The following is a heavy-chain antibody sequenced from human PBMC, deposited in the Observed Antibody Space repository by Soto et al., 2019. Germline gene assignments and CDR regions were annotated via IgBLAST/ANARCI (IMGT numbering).Heavy chain of an antibody. Sequence: EAQLVESGGGLVQPGGSLKLSCAASGFTFSGSAMHWVRQASGRGLEWLGRIRSKANSYATAYAASVKGRFTISRDDSKNTAYLQMNSLKTEDTAVYYCTSTCGGDCWTRWGQGTLVTVSS. CDR1: GFTFSGSA. J-gene: IGHJ4*02. CDR3: TSTCGGDCWTR. D-gene: IGHD2-21*02. V-gene: IGHV3-73*02. CDR2: IRSKANSYAT.